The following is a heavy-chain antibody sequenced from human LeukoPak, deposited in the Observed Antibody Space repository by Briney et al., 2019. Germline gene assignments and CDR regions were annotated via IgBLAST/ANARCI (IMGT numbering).Heavy chain of an antibody. J-gene: IGHJ4*02. CDR3: ATVSGGDYFYFDY. V-gene: IGHV1-24*01. D-gene: IGHD4-17*01. CDR2: FDPEDGET. CDR1: GYTLTELS. Sequence: GASVKVSCKVSGYTLTELSMHWVRQAPGKGLEWMGGFDPEDGETIYAQKLQGRVTMTEDTSTDTAYMELSSLRSEDTAVYYCATVSGGDYFYFDYWGQGTLVTVSS.